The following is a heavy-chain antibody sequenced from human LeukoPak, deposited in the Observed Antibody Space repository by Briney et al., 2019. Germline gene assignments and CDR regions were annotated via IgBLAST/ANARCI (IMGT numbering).Heavy chain of an antibody. CDR2: IRYDGSNK. J-gene: IGHJ4*02. CDR3: AKDPPMSPLYYFEY. D-gene: IGHD2-2*01. V-gene: IGHV3-30*02. Sequence: GGSLRLSCGASGFTFRRYGIHGVGGAPGKGREGGAFIRYDGSNKYYADSVRGRFTISRDNTKNTLYLQMSSPRADDTAVYYCAKDPPMSPLYYFEYWGQGSLVTASS. CDR1: GFTFRRYG.